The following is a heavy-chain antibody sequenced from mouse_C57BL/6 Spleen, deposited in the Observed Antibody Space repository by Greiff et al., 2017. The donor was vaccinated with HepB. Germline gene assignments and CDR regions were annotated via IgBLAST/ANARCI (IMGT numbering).Heavy chain of an antibody. V-gene: IGHV1-82*01. J-gene: IGHJ4*01. Sequence: QVQLKESGPELVKPGASVKISCKASGYAFSSSWMNWVKQRPGKGLEWIGRIYPGDGDTNYNGKFKGKATLTADKSSSTAYMQLSSLTSEDSAVYFCARYGSRHYYAMDYWGQGTSVTVSS. CDR2: IYPGDGDT. D-gene: IGHD1-1*01. CDR3: ARYGSRHYYAMDY. CDR1: GYAFSSSW.